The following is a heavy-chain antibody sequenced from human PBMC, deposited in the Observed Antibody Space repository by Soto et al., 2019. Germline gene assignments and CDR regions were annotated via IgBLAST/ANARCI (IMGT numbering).Heavy chain of an antibody. CDR1: GFTFTRYS. V-gene: IGHV3-21*06. CDR2: ISSTTNYI. CDR3: ARESEDLTSNFDY. J-gene: IGHJ4*02. Sequence: LRLSCAASGFTFTRYSMNWVRQAPGKGLEWVSSISSTTNYIYYGDSMKGRFTISRDNAKNSLYLAMNSLRAEDTAVYYCARESEDLTSNFDYWGQGTLVTVSS.